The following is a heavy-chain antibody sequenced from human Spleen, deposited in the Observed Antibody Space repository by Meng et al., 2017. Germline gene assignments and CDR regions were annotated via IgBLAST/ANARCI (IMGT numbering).Heavy chain of an antibody. V-gene: IGHV1-46*01. J-gene: IGHJ4*02. CDR1: GYTFTSYY. D-gene: IGHD6-19*01. CDR3: ARVPHSSGWSGNYYFDD. CDR2: INPSGGST. Sequence: ASVKVSCKASGYTFTSYYMHWVRQAPGQGLEWMGIINPSGGSTSYAQKFQGRVTMTRDTSTSTVYMELSSLRSEDTAVYYCARVPHSSGWSGNYYFDDWGQGTLVTVSS.